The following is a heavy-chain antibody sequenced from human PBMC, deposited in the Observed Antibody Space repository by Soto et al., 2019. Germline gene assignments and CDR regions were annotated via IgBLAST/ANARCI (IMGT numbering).Heavy chain of an antibody. CDR3: ARGDYYDHSGYPNFDY. D-gene: IGHD3-22*01. J-gene: IGHJ4*02. V-gene: IGHV4-30-4*01. Sequence: QVQLQESGPGLVKPSQTLSLTCTVSGGSISSGDYNWSWIRQPPGKGLEWIGYIYYSGSTYYNPSLKRRVIISLDTSKNQFSLRLSSVTAADTAVYYCARGDYYDHSGYPNFDYWGQGTLVTVSS. CDR2: IYYSGST. CDR1: GGSISSGDYN.